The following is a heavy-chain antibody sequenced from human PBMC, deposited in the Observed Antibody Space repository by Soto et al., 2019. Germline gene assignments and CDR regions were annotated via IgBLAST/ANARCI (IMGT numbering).Heavy chain of an antibody. Sequence: PSETLSLTCAVYGGSFSGYYWTWIRQPPGKGLEWIGEINHSGSTNYNPSLESRVTISVDTSKNQFSLNLNSVTAADTAVYYCARGRCSGGNCYPDLDYWGQGALVTVSS. CDR2: INHSGST. CDR3: ARGRCSGGNCYPDLDY. D-gene: IGHD2-15*01. J-gene: IGHJ4*02. V-gene: IGHV4-34*01. CDR1: GGSFSGYY.